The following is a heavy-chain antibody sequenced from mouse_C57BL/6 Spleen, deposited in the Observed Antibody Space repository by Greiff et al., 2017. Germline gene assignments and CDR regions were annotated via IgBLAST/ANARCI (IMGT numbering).Heavy chain of an antibody. CDR1: GYSFTGYY. Sequence: EVKLVESGPELVKPGASVKISCKASGYSFTGYYMNWVKQSPEKSLEWIGEINPSTGGTTYNQKFKAKATLTVDKSSSTAYMQLKSLTSEDSAVYYCARYYYGSSLYYYAMDYWGQGTSVTVSS. CDR3: ARYYYGSSLYYYAMDY. D-gene: IGHD1-1*01. J-gene: IGHJ4*01. V-gene: IGHV1-42*01. CDR2: INPSTGGT.